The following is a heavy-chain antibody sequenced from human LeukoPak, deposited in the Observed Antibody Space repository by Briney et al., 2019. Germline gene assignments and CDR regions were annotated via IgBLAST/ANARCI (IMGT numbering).Heavy chain of an antibody. J-gene: IGHJ6*04. CDR2: IIPIFGAG. D-gene: IGHD5-24*01. V-gene: IGHV1-69*05. Sequence: SVKVSCKASGGTFSSYAISWVRQAPGQGLEGMGGIIPIFGAGNYAKKVQGRVTITKDESTSTAYMERSSLTCKYTAVHVSGRGDGYNSLDVWAKGPRSPSPQ. CDR1: GGTFSSYA. CDR3: GRGDGYNSLDV.